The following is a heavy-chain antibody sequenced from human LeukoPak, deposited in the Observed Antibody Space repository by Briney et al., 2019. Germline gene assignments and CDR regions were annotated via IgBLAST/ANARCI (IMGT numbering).Heavy chain of an antibody. CDR2: ISGSGQTI. D-gene: IGHD2-21*02. J-gene: IGHJ4*02. V-gene: IGHV3-48*03. Sequence: GGSLRLSCAVSGFTFSRYEMNWVRQAPGKGLEWVSYISGSGQTIYYADSVRGRFTTSRDNAKNSLFLQMNSLRAEDTAVYYCARYCGGDCYSNPYWGQGILVTVSS. CDR3: ARYCGGDCYSNPY. CDR1: GFTFSRYE.